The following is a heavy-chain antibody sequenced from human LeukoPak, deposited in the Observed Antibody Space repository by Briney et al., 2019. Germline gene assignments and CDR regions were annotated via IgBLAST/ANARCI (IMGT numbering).Heavy chain of an antibody. CDR1: GFTFSRYW. J-gene: IGHJ4*02. CDR3: AKARWGYYDSSGYYWDY. D-gene: IGHD3-22*01. CDR2: ISGSGGST. Sequence: GGSLRLSCAASGFTFSRYWMSWVRQAPGKGLEWVSAISGSGGSTYYADSVKGRFTISRDNSKNTLYLQMNSLRAEDTAVYYCAKARWGYYDSSGYYWDYWGQGTLVTVSS. V-gene: IGHV3-23*01.